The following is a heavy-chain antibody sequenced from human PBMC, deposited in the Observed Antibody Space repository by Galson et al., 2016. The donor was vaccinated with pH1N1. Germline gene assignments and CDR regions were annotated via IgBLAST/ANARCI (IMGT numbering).Heavy chain of an antibody. CDR3: ASDRGRDDYWTVYYFEN. CDR1: GLTFNYYE. V-gene: IGHV3-48*03. J-gene: IGHJ4*02. D-gene: IGHD3/OR15-3a*01. CDR2: ISATGTKI. Sequence: SLRLSCAASGLTFNYYEMNWVRQVPGKGLEWVSFISATGTKILYADSVRGRFTMSRDNAKNSVSLHMTNLRVEDTAVYYCASDRGRDDYWTVYYFENWGRGTLVTVSS.